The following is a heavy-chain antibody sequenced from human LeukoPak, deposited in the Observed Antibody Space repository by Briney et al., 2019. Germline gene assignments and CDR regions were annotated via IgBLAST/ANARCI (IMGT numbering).Heavy chain of an antibody. CDR3: AKDIGTYYYYGMDV. J-gene: IGHJ6*02. V-gene: IGHV3-9*01. CDR2: ISWNSGSI. CDR1: GFTFDDYA. Sequence: PGGSLRLSCAASGFTFDDYAMHWVRHAPGKGLEWVSGISWNSGSIGYADSVKGRFTISRDNAKNSLYLQMNSLRAEDTALYYCAKDIGTYYYYGMDVWGQGTTVTVSS.